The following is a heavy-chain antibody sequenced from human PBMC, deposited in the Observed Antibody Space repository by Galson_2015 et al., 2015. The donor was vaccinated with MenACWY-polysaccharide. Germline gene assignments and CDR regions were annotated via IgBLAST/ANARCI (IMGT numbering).Heavy chain of an antibody. J-gene: IGHJ5*02. V-gene: IGHV2-5*02. CDR1: GFSLRTSGVG. CDR2: IYWDDDK. D-gene: IGHD2-15*01. Sequence: PALVNPTQPLTLPCTFSGFSLRTSGVGVGWIRQPPGKALEWLEIIYWDDDKRYSPSLKSRLTITKDTSKNQVVLTMTNMDPVDTATYYCAHRGSGGSSTDWFDPWGQGTLVTVSS. CDR3: AHRGSGGSSTDWFDP.